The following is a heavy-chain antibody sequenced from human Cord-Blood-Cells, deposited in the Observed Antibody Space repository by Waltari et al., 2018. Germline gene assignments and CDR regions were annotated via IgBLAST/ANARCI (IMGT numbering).Heavy chain of an antibody. CDR3: ARRYKILGSGSYYDAFDI. CDR2: INHSGST. V-gene: IGHV4-34*01. Sequence: QVQLQQWGAGLLKPSETLSLTCAVYGGSFSGYYWSWIRQPPGKGLEWIGEINHSGSTNYNPSLKGRVTISGDASKNQFALKLSSVTAADTAVYYCARRYKILGSGSYYDAFDIWGQGTMVTVSS. CDR1: GGSFSGYY. J-gene: IGHJ3*02. D-gene: IGHD3-10*01.